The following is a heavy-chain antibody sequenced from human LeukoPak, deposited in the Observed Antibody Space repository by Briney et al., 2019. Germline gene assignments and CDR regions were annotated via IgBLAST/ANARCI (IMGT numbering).Heavy chain of an antibody. CDR1: GGPISSYY. D-gene: IGHD3-10*02. CDR3: ARITMSVAFDI. J-gene: IGHJ3*02. V-gene: IGHV4-4*07. Sequence: NTSETLSLTCTVSGGPISSYYWSWIRQPAGKGLEWIGRIYTSGSTNYNPSLKSRVTMSVDTSMNQFSLKLSSVTAADTAVYYCARITMSVAFDIWGQGTMVTVSS. CDR2: IYTSGST.